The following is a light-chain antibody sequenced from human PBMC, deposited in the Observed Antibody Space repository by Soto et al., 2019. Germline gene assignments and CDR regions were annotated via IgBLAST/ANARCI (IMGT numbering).Light chain of an antibody. J-gene: IGLJ2*01. CDR2: GNN. Sequence: QSVLTQPPSVSGAPGQGVTISCTGNSSNIGTGYDVHWYQLLPRTAPKLLIYGNNNRPSGVPDRFSASRSGTSASLAITGLQAEDEAEYYCQSYDSSLSASVVFGGGTQLTVL. CDR1: SSNIGTGYD. V-gene: IGLV1-40*01. CDR3: QSYDSSLSASVV.